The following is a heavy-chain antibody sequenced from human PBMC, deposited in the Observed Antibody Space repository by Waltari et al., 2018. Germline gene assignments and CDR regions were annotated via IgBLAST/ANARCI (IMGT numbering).Heavy chain of an antibody. Sequence: QVQLQESGPGLVKPSETLSLTCTLSGGSINNYYWTWIRQPAGKGLEWIGRIYSSGSTTTYNPSLKGRVSMSLDASKNQFFLRLTSVTAADTAVYFCARVRAIAAGTASYYYALDVWGQGTTVTVSS. J-gene: IGHJ6*02. V-gene: IGHV4-4*07. CDR3: ARVRAIAAGTASYYYALDV. D-gene: IGHD6-13*01. CDR2: IYSSGST. CDR1: GGSINNYY.